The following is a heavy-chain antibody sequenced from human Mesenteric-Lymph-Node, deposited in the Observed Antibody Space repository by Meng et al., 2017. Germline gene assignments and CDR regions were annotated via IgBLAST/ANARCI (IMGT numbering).Heavy chain of an antibody. CDR1: GFTFSDYY. CDR3: AKGYNYGDN. Sequence: QVQLVESGGGLVKPGGSLRLSCAASGFTFSDYYMSWIRQAPGKGLEWVAVISYDGSNKYYSDSVKGRFTISRDNSKNTVYLQMNSLRAEDTAVYYCAKGYNYGDNWGQGTLVTVSS. J-gene: IGHJ4*02. D-gene: IGHD5-24*01. CDR2: ISYDGSNK. V-gene: IGHV3-30*18.